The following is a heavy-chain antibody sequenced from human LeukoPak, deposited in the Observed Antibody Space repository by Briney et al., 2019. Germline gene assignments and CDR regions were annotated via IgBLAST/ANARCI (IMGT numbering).Heavy chain of an antibody. CDR1: GGSISTYY. V-gene: IGHV4-59*01. CDR2: IYHSGST. D-gene: IGHD6-6*01. CDR3: ARGGATRLHFQN. Sequence: SSETLSLTCTVSGGSISTYYWNWIRQPPGKGLEWIGYIYHSGSTNYNPSLQSRVTISVDTSKNQFSLNLNSVTAADTAVYYCARGGATRLHFQNWGQGTLVTVSS. J-gene: IGHJ1*01.